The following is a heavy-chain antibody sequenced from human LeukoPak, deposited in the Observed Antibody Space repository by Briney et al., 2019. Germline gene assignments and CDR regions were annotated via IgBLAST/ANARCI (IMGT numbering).Heavy chain of an antibody. V-gene: IGHV1-2*02. Sequence: ASVKVSCKASGYTFTDYYMHWVRQAPGQGFEWMGWINPNDGDTNYAQKFQGRATMTRDTSISTAHMEVSRLRSGDTAVYYCARANFLYCSSSTCLFDYWGQGTLVTVSS. D-gene: IGHD2-2*01. CDR2: INPNDGDT. J-gene: IGHJ4*02. CDR1: GYTFTDYY. CDR3: ARANFLYCSSSTCLFDY.